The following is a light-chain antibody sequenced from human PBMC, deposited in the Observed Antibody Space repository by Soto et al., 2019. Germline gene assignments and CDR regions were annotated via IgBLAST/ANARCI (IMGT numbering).Light chain of an antibody. CDR2: DVS. J-gene: IGLJ1*01. CDR3: SSDTSSSTLYV. Sequence: QSALTQPASVSGSPGQSITISCTGTSSDVGGYNYVSWYQQHPGKAPKLMIYDVSHRPSGVSNRFSGSKSGNTASLTISGLQAEDEADYYCSSDTSSSTLYVFGTGTKVTVL. CDR1: SSDVGGYNY. V-gene: IGLV2-14*03.